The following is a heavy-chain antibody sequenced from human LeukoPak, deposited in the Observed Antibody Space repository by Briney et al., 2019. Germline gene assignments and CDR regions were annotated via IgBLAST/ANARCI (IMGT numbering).Heavy chain of an antibody. CDR1: GGSVSSGDYY. CDR3: ASAGASSGYSPLHY. D-gene: IGHD3-22*01. Sequence: SETLSLTCTVSGGSVSSGDYYWNWIRQPPGKGLEWIGYIYYSGSTYYNPSLKSRVTISVDTSKNQFSLKLSSVTGADTAVYYCASAGASSGYSPLHYWGQGTLVTVSS. J-gene: IGHJ4*02. V-gene: IGHV4-61*08. CDR2: IYYSGST.